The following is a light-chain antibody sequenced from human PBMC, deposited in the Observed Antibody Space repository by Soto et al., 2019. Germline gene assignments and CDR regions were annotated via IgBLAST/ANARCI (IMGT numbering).Light chain of an antibody. Sequence: TQSPSTLSVSPGDTVTLSCRATVSVGTYLAWYQQKLGQAPRLLIYGASTRATGIPARFSGSGSGTEFTLTIDSLQSEDFAVYYCQQSHNWYTFGQGTKVDIK. CDR1: VSVGTY. CDR3: QQSHNWYT. V-gene: IGKV3-15*01. CDR2: GAS. J-gene: IGKJ2*01.